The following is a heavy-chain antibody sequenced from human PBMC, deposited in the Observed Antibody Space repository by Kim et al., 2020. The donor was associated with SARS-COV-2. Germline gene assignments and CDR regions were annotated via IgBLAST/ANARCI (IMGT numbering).Heavy chain of an antibody. D-gene: IGHD2-2*01. Sequence: GGSLRLSCAASGFTFSSYGMHWVRQAPGKGLEWVAVISYDGSNKYYADSVKGRFTISRDNSKNTLYLQMNSLRAEDTAVYYCAKDSQGDDIVVVPAAPPIYYYYGMDVWGQGTTVTVSS. CDR1: GFTFSSYG. J-gene: IGHJ6*02. V-gene: IGHV3-30*18. CDR3: AKDSQGDDIVVVPAAPPIYYYYGMDV. CDR2: ISYDGSNK.